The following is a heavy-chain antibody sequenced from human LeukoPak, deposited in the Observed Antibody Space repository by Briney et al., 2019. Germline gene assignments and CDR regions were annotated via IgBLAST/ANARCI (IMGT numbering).Heavy chain of an antibody. CDR3: AKAWMFAKNYYYYIDV. CDR1: GFSFSVFW. Sequence: GGSLRLSCAASGFSFSVFWMHWVRQAPGKGPVWVSRIKTDGSITDYADSVKGRFTISRDNSKNTLYLQMNSLRAEDTAVYYCAKAWMFAKNYYYYIDVWGKGTTVTVSS. V-gene: IGHV3-74*01. J-gene: IGHJ6*03. D-gene: IGHD3-10*02. CDR2: IKTDGSIT.